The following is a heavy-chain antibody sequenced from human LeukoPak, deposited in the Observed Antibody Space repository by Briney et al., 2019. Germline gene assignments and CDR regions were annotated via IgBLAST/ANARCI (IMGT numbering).Heavy chain of an antibody. J-gene: IGHJ6*03. Sequence: SETLSLTCTVSGDSITTYYWSWIRQPPGKGLEWIGEINHSGSTNYNPSLKSRVTISVDTSKNQFSLKLSSVTAADTAVYYCTRGSIAYYYMDVWGKGTTVTISS. D-gene: IGHD3-22*01. CDR1: GDSITTYY. CDR3: TRGSIAYYYMDV. CDR2: INHSGST. V-gene: IGHV4-34*01.